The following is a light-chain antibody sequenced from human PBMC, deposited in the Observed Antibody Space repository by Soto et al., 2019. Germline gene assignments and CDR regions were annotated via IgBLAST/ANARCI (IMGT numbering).Light chain of an antibody. V-gene: IGLV2-8*01. Sequence: QSVLTQPPSASGSRGQSVTISCTGTSSDVGGYNYVSWYQQHPGKAPKLMIYEVSKRPSGVPNRFSGSKSGNTASLTVSGLQAEDEADYYCSSYAGSNNYVVFGGGTKVTVL. J-gene: IGLJ2*01. CDR2: EVS. CDR1: SSDVGGYNY. CDR3: SSYAGSNNYVV.